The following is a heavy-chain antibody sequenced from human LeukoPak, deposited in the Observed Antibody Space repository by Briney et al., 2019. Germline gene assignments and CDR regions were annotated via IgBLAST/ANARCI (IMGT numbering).Heavy chain of an antibody. CDR2: IYTSGST. V-gene: IGHV4-61*02. Sequence: SETLSLTCTVSGGSISSGSYYWSWIRQPAGKGLEWIGRIYTSGSTNYNPSLKSRVTISVDTSKNQFSLKLSSVTAADTAVYYCASNRGRYYMDVWGKGTTVTISS. CDR3: ASNRGRYYMDV. D-gene: IGHD1-14*01. CDR1: GGSISSGSYY. J-gene: IGHJ6*03.